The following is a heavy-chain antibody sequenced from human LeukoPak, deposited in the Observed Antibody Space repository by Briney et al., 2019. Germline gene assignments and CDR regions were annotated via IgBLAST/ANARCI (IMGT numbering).Heavy chain of an antibody. CDR3: ARGVYRIVPPDY. CDR1: GGSITSSSYY. J-gene: IGHJ4*02. D-gene: IGHD1-26*01. Sequence: SETLSLTCTVSGGSITSSSYYWGWIRQPPGKGLEWIGSVYYSGSTYYNPSLKSRVTMSVDTSKNQFSLKLSSVTAADTAVYYCARGVYRIVPPDYWGQGTLVTVSS. CDR2: VYYSGST. V-gene: IGHV4-39*01.